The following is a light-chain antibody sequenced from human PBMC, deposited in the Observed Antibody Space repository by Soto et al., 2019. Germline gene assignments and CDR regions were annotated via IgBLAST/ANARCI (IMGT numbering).Light chain of an antibody. J-gene: IGKJ1*01. CDR2: DAS. Sequence: EILMTQSPATLSFFPGEGATLSCRASQSVSTKLAWYKQKPGQAPRLLIFDASTRATGIPARFSGSGSGTEFTLTISSLKSEDFAVYYCQQYNNWPQTFGQGTKVDIK. CDR3: QQYNNWPQT. CDR1: QSVSTK. V-gene: IGKV3-15*01.